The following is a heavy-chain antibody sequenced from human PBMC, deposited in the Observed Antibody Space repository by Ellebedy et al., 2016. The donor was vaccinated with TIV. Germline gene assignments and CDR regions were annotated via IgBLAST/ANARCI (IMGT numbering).Heavy chain of an antibody. J-gene: IGHJ4*02. CDR1: GGSISSSSYY. D-gene: IGHD1-7*01. CDR3: ARHGGEWNWNSKTHFDY. CDR2: IYYSGST. Sequence: SETLSLTXTVSGGSISSSSYYWGWIRQPPGKGLEWIGSIYYSGSTYYNPSLKSRVTISVDTSKNQFSLKLSSVTAADTAVYYCARHGGEWNWNSKTHFDYWGQGTLVTVSS. V-gene: IGHV4-39*01.